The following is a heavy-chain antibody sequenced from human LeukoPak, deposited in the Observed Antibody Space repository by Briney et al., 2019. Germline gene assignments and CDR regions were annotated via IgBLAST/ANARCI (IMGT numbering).Heavy chain of an antibody. D-gene: IGHD6-19*01. CDR3: AKVGENSGWTPYEGNYYYYMDV. J-gene: IGHJ6*03. CDR1: GFTFSVDS. CDR2: IIATSHGI. V-gene: IGHV3-48*01. Sequence: GSLRLSWAAAGFTFSVDSMTWVRQAPGEGRGWISHIIATSHGILYADSVKGRFTISRDNAKNTLYLQMNSLRAEDTAVYYCAKVGENSGWTPYEGNYYYYMDVWGKGTTVTISS.